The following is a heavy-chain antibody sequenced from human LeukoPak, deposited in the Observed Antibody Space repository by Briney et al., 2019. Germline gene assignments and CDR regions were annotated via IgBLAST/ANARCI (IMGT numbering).Heavy chain of an antibody. D-gene: IGHD3-10*01. CDR3: ARAYYGSGSYYLTY. CDR1: GYTFTSYA. V-gene: IGHV1-3*01. Sequence: ASVKVSCKASGYTFTSYAMHWVRPAPGQRLEWMGWINAGNGNTKYSQKFQGRVTTTRDTSASTAYMELSSLRSEDTAVYYCARAYYGSGSYYLTYWGQGTLVTVSS. CDR2: INAGNGNT. J-gene: IGHJ4*02.